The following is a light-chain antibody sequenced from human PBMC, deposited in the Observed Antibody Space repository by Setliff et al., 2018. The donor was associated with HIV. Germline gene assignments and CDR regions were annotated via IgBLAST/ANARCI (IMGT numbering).Light chain of an antibody. J-gene: IGLJ1*01. V-gene: IGLV2-11*01. CDR2: EVS. CDR3: CSYAGSYSFFV. CDR1: SSDVGTYNY. Sequence: ALTQSRSVSGSPGQSVTISCTGTSSDVGTYNYVSWYQQHPGKAPKLMIFEVSKRPSGVPDRFPGSKSGNTASLTISGLQAEDEADYYCCSYAGSYSFFVFGSGTKVTVL.